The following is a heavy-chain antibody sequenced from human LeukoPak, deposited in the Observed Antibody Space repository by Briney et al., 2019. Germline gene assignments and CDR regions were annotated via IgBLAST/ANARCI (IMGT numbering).Heavy chain of an antibody. CDR1: GFTFSSYS. CDR3: ARAGSSGWYVYFDY. J-gene: IGHJ4*02. Sequence: GGSLRLSCAASGFTFSSYSMNWVRQAPGKGLEWVSSISSSSSYIYYADSVKGRFTISRDNAKNSLYLQMNSLRAEDTAVYYCARAGSSGWYVYFDYWGQGTLVTVSS. CDR2: ISSSSSYI. D-gene: IGHD6-19*01. V-gene: IGHV3-21*01.